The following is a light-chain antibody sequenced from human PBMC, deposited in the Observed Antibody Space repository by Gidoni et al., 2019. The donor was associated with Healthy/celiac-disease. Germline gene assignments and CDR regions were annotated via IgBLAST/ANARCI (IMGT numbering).Light chain of an antibody. CDR1: QSVSSY. V-gene: IGKV3-11*01. CDR2: DAS. CDR3: QQRSNWPPT. Sequence: EIVLTQSPATLSVSPGERATLSCRASQSVSSYLAWYQQKPGQAPRLLIYDASNRATGSPARFSGSGSGTDFTLTISSLEPEDFAVYYCQQRSNWPPTFGGGTKVEIK. J-gene: IGKJ4*01.